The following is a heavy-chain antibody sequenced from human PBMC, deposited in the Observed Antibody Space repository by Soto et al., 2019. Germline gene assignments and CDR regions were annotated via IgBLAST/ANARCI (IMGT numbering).Heavy chain of an antibody. CDR2: INAGNGNT. CDR3: ARGHSGWFYLGDY. J-gene: IGHJ4*02. CDR1: GYIFTTYA. D-gene: IGHD6-19*01. Sequence: QVQLVQSGAEVKNPGASVKVSCKASGYIFTTYAMFWVRQAPGHRLEWMGWINAGNGNTRYSQKFQGRITITMDTPASTAYMELSSRRSEDTAVYYCARGHSGWFYLGDYWGQGTLVTVSS. V-gene: IGHV1-3*01.